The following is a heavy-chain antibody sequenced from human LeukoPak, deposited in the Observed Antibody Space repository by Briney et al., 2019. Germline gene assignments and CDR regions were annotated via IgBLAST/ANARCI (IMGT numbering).Heavy chain of an antibody. CDR3: AKENWYLYNNNWYKTWFDP. D-gene: IGHD6-13*01. CDR2: ISSSGSTI. J-gene: IGHJ5*02. Sequence: GGSLRLSCAASGFTFSSYEMNWVRQAPGKGLEWVSYISSSGSTIYYADSVKGRLTISRDNSKNTLYLQMNSLRAEDTAIYYCAKENWYLYNNNWYKTWFDPWGQGTLVTVSS. CDR1: GFTFSSYE. V-gene: IGHV3-48*03.